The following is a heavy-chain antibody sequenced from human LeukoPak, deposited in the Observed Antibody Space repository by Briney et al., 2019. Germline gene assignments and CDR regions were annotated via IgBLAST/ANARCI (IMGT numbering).Heavy chain of an antibody. CDR2: IWYDGSNK. CDR1: GFTFSSYG. J-gene: IGHJ4*02. CDR3: AKESSRDLDY. Sequence: GGSLRLSCAASGFTFSSYGMHWVRQAPGKGLEWVAVIWYDGSNKYYAESVKGRFTISRDNSKNTLYLQMNSLRAEDTAVYYCAKESSRDLDYWGQGTLVTVSS. V-gene: IGHV3-33*06.